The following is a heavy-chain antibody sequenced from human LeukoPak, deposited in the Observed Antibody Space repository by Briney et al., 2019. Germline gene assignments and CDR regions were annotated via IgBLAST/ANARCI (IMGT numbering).Heavy chain of an antibody. V-gene: IGHV1-2*02. J-gene: IGHJ5*02. D-gene: IGHD6-19*01. Sequence: ASVKVSCKASGYSFTGHYIHWVRQAPGQGLEWMGWLNPNSGGTKFAQKFRARVTLTRDTSISTAYMELSRLRSDDTAVYYCARSRTVSSGWYSVWFDPWGQGTLVTVSS. CDR1: GYSFTGHY. CDR2: LNPNSGGT. CDR3: ARSRTVSSGWYSVWFDP.